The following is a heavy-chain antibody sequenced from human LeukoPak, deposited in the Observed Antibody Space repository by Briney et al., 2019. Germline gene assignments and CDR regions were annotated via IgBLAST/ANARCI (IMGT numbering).Heavy chain of an antibody. CDR3: ARAGANLGDYDY. J-gene: IGHJ4*02. Sequence: SETLSLTCTVSGYSISSGHYWAWIRQSPEKGLEWIASMFHSGSTYYNPSLKSRVTTSADTSKNEFSLKLSSVAAADTAVYYCARAGANLGDYDYWGQGTLVTVSS. V-gene: IGHV4-38-2*02. D-gene: IGHD4-17*01. CDR1: GYSISSGHY. CDR2: MFHSGST.